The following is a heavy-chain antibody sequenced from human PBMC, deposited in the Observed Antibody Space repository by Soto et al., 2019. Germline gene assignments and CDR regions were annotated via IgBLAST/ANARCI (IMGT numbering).Heavy chain of an antibody. CDR2: IIPIFGTA. Sequence: QVQLVQSGAEVKKPGSSVKVSCKASGGTFSSYAISWVRQAPGQGLEWMGGIIPIFGTANYAQKFQGRVTITADESTSTAYMELSSLRSEDTAVYYCARVDSSGWYGFDYYGMDVWGQGTTVTVSS. CDR1: GGTFSSYA. V-gene: IGHV1-69*12. CDR3: ARVDSSGWYGFDYYGMDV. D-gene: IGHD6-19*01. J-gene: IGHJ6*02.